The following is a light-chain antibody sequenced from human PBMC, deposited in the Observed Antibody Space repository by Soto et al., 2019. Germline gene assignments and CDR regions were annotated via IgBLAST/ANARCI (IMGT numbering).Light chain of an antibody. CDR1: ESVRSSY. V-gene: IGKV3-20*01. CDR2: GAS. CDR3: QQYDNSPIT. Sequence: EIVLTQSPGTLSLSPGERATLSCRASESVRSSYLSWYQQKPGQAPTLLIYGASSRATGIPDRFSGTGSETDFTLTISRLEPEDFAVYYCQQYDNSPITFGQGTRLEI. J-gene: IGKJ5*01.